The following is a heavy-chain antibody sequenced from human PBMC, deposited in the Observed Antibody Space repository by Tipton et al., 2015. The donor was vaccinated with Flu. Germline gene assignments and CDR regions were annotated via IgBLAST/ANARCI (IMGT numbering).Heavy chain of an antibody. J-gene: IGHJ4*02. D-gene: IGHD3-10*01. CDR2: IYYSGST. CDR3: ARGSGSGTYVIFDY. Sequence: TLSLTCTVSGGSISSSSYYWGWIRQPPGKGLEWIGSIYYSGSTYYNPSLKSRVTISVDTSKNQFSLKLRSVTAADTAVYYCARGSGSGTYVIFDYWGQGTLVTVSS. CDR1: GGSISSSSYY. V-gene: IGHV4-39*07.